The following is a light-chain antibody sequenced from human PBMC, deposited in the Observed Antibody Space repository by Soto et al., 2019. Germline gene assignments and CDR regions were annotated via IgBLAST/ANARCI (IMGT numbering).Light chain of an antibody. CDR3: QQYNNWLT. Sequence: EIVMTQSPATLSVSPGERATLSCRASQSVGSDLAWYQQKPGQAPRLLIYGASGRATGIPDRFSGSGSGTEFTLTISSLQSEDFAVYYCQQYNNWLTFGGGTKVDI. J-gene: IGKJ4*01. V-gene: IGKV3D-15*01. CDR2: GAS. CDR1: QSVGSD.